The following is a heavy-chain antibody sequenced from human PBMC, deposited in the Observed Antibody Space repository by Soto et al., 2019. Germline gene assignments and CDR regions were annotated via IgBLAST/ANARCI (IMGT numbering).Heavy chain of an antibody. V-gene: IGHV4-59*08. D-gene: IGHD6-13*01. CDR3: ASQQQLVLDY. J-gene: IGHJ4*02. Sequence: SETLSLTCTVYGGSISSYYWSWIRQPPGKGLEWIGYIYYSGSTNYNPSLKSRVTISVDTSKNQFSLKLSSVTAADTAVYYCASQQQLVLDYWGQGTLVTVSS. CDR1: GGSISSYY. CDR2: IYYSGST.